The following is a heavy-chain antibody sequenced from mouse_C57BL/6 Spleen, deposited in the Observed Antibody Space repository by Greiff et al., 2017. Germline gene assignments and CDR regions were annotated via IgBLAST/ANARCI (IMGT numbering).Heavy chain of an antibody. J-gene: IGHJ1*03. CDR3: ATITTVVARRYFDV. Sequence: EVQLVESGGGLVKPGGSLKLSCAASGFTFSSYTMSWVRQTPEKRLEWVATISGGGGNTYYPDSVKGRFTISRDNAKNTLYLQMSSLRSEDTALYYCATITTVVARRYFDVWGTGTTVTVSS. CDR2: ISGGGGNT. V-gene: IGHV5-9*01. D-gene: IGHD1-1*01. CDR1: GFTFSSYT.